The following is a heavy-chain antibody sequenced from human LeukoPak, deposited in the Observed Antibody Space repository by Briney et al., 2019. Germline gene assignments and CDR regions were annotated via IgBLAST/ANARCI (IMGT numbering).Heavy chain of an antibody. CDR2: IYPGDSDT. V-gene: IGHV5-51*01. J-gene: IGHJ3*02. CDR3: ARRTYYDFWSGYFEGAFDI. CDR1: GYIFTTYW. Sequence: GESLKISRKGSGYIFTTYWIGWVRQMPGKGLECMGIIYPGDSDTRYSPSFQGQVTISADKSISTAYLQWSSLKASDTAMYYCARRTYYDFWSGYFEGAFDIWGQGTMVTVSS. D-gene: IGHD3-3*01.